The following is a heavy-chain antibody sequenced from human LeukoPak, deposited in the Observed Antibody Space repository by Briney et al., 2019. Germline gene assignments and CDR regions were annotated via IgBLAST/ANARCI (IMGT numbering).Heavy chain of an antibody. CDR1: GFTFTSSA. V-gene: IGHV1-58*01. CDR2: IVVGSGNT. D-gene: IGHD3-10*01. CDR3: AAESLYYYGSGS. J-gene: IGHJ4*02. Sequence: GASVKVSCKASGFTFTSSAVQWVRQARGQRLEWIGWIVVGSGNTNYAQKFQERVTITRDMSTSTAYMELSSLRSEDTAVYYCAAESLYYYGSGSWGQGTLVTVSS.